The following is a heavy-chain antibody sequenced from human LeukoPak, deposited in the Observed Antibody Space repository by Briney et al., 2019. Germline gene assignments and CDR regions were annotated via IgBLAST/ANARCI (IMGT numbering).Heavy chain of an antibody. CDR2: IIPILGIA. CDR1: GGTFSSYT. J-gene: IGHJ4*02. CDR3: AREAQLPYFDY. Sequence: SVKVSCKASGGTFSSYTISWVRQAPGQRLEWMGRIIPILGIANYAQKFQGRVTITADKSTSTAYMELSSLRSEDTAVYYCAREAQLPYFDYWGQGTLVTVSS. V-gene: IGHV1-69*04. D-gene: IGHD2-2*01.